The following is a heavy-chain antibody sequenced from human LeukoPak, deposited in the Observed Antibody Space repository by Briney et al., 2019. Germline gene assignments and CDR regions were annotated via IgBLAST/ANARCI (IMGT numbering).Heavy chain of an antibody. CDR1: GGSFSGYY. Sequence: PSETLSLTCAVYGGSFSGYYWSWIRQPPGKGLEWIGGINHSGSTNYNPSLKSRVTLSVDTSKNQFSLKLSSVTAADTAVYYCARGGYSYGYVGSNWFDPWGQGTLVTVSS. V-gene: IGHV4-34*01. D-gene: IGHD5-18*01. J-gene: IGHJ5*02. CDR2: INHSGST. CDR3: ARGGYSYGYVGSNWFDP.